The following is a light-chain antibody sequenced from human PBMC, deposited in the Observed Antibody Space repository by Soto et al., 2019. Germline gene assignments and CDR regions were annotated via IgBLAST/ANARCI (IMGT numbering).Light chain of an antibody. CDR2: EVS. Sequence: QSALTQPASVSGSPGQSITISCTGTSSDVGGYNYVSWYQQHPGKAPKLMIYEVSNRPSGVSNRFSGSKSGNTASLTISGLQAEDEADYYCSSYTSSSTGVVGTGTKVTVL. CDR3: SSYTSSSTGV. J-gene: IGLJ1*01. CDR1: SSDVGGYNY. V-gene: IGLV2-14*01.